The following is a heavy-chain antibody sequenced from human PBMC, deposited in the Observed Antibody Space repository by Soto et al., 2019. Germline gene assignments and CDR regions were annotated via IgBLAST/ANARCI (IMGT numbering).Heavy chain of an antibody. D-gene: IGHD3-16*01. J-gene: IGHJ4*02. CDR2: TYYRSKGYN. CDR1: GDSVSSNSAA. CDR3: ARLVWGTGDFDY. V-gene: IGHV6-1*01. Sequence: KQSQTLSLTCAISGDSVSSNSAAWNWIRQSPSRGLEWLGRTYYRSKGYNDYAVSVKSRRTINPDTSKNQFSLHLNSMTPEDTAVYYCARLVWGTGDFDYWGQGTLVTVSS.